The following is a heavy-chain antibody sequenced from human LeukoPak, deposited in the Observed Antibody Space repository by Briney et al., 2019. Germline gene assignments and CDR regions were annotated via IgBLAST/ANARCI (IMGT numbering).Heavy chain of an antibody. V-gene: IGHV3-15*01. CDR1: GFTFSNAW. Sequence: GGSLRLSCAASGFTFSNAWMSWVRQAPGKGLEWVGRIKSKTDGGTTDYAAPVKGRFTISRDDSKNTLYLQMNSLKTEDTAVYYCTTQLTLAYYDFWSGVRDYWGQGTLVTVSS. J-gene: IGHJ4*02. D-gene: IGHD3-3*01. CDR2: IKSKTDGGTT. CDR3: TTQLTLAYYDFWSGVRDY.